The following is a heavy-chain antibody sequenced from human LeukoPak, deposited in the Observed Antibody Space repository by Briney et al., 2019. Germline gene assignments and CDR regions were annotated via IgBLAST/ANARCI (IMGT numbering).Heavy chain of an antibody. Sequence: ASVKVSCKASGYTFTGYYMHWVRQAPGQGLEWMGWINPNSGGTNYAQKFQGRVTMTRDTSISTAYMELSRLRSDDTAVYYCARELYSSSPFDYWAQGTLVTVSS. CDR3: ARELYSSSPFDY. CDR1: GYTFTGYY. D-gene: IGHD6-6*01. J-gene: IGHJ4*02. V-gene: IGHV1-2*02. CDR2: INPNSGGT.